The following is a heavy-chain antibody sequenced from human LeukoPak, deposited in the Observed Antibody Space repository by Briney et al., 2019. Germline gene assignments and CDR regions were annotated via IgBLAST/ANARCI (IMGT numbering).Heavy chain of an antibody. CDR1: GYTFTGYY. V-gene: IGHV1-2*02. CDR2: INPNSGGT. J-gene: IGHJ4*02. D-gene: IGHD1-26*01. Sequence: ASVKVSCKASGYTFTGYYMHWVRQAPGQGLEWMGWINPNSGGTNYAQKFQGRVTMTRDTSISTAYMELSRPRSDDTAVYYCARVSYSGSYSDYWGQGTLVTVSS. CDR3: ARVSYSGSYSDY.